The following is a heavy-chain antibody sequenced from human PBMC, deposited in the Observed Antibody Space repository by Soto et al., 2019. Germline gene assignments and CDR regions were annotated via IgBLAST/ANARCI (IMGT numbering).Heavy chain of an antibody. CDR3: TRSYGYTFGGSLDN. D-gene: IGHD5-18*01. Sequence: QVQLVQSGPEVKKPGSSVKVSCKASGDTFNSYVITWVRQAPGQGLEWLGGIITDFGTTSYAQNFQDRLTITADEAATTDHMDLSSLTSDDTAMYYCTRSYGYTFGGSLDNWGQGTLVTVSS. V-gene: IGHV1-69*01. J-gene: IGHJ4*02. CDR1: GDTFNSYV. CDR2: IITDFGTT.